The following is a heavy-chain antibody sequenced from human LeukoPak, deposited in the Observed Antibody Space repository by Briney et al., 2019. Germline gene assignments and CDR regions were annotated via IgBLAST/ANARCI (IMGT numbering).Heavy chain of an antibody. CDR3: ARETYDSSGSMN. D-gene: IGHD3-22*01. CDR2: IYSGDST. V-gene: IGHV3-53*01. Sequence: GGSLRLSCVASALTLSSIYMCWVRQVPGKGLEWVSVIYSGDSTYYADSVKGRFTIYRDNSKNTLYLQMNSLRAEDTAVYYCARETYDSSGSMNWGQGTLVTVSS. CDR1: ALTLSSIY. J-gene: IGHJ4*02.